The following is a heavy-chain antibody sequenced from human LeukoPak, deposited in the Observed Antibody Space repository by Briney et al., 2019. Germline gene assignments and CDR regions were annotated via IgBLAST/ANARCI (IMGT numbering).Heavy chain of an antibody. CDR3: ARQNYGDYVFDL. J-gene: IGHJ2*01. CDR2: IYYSGST. D-gene: IGHD4-17*01. CDR1: GGSISSSSYY. V-gene: IGHV4-39*01. Sequence: SETLSLTCTVSGGSISSSSYYWGWIRQPPGKGQEWIGSIYYSGSTYYNPSLKSRVTISVDTSKNQFSLKLSSVTAADTAVYYCARQNYGDYVFDLWGRGTLVTVSS.